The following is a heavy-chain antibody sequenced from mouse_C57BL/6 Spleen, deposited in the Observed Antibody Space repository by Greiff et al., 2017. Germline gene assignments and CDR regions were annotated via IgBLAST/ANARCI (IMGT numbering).Heavy chain of an antibody. J-gene: IGHJ4*01. CDR3: ARHESAMDY. CDR2: INPSTGGT. Sequence: DVKLQESGPELVKPGASVKISCKASGYSFTGYYMNWVKQSPEKSLEWIGEINPSTGGTTYNQKFTAKATLTVDKSSSTAYMQLKSLTSEDSAVYYCARHESAMDYWGQGTSVTVSS. CDR1: GYSFTGYY. V-gene: IGHV1-42*01.